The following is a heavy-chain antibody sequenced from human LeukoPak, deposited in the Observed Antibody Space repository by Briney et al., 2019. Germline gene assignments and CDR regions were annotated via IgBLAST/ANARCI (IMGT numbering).Heavy chain of an antibody. V-gene: IGHV3-11*06. CDR3: ARDQAGGDYYYGMDV. CDR2: XXSSSSYT. CDR1: XXXDYX. Sequence: XXXDYXVSWXRQAPGXGLEWVXXXXSSSSYTNYADSVKGRFTISRDNAKNSLYLQMNSLRAEDTAVYYCARDQAGGDYYYGMDVWGKGTTVTVSS. J-gene: IGHJ6*04. D-gene: IGHD3-16*01.